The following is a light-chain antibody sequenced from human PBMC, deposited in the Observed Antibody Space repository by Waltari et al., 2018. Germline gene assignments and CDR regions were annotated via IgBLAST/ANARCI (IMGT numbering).Light chain of an antibody. CDR1: NSYVGNYDL. J-gene: IGLJ1*01. V-gene: IGLV2-23*02. CDR2: EVI. Sequence: QSALTQPASVSGTPGQSITIPCTGTNSYVGNYDLVSWYQQHPGKAPKLLIFEVIKRPSGVSSRFSGSKSGNTASLTISGLQAEDEADYYCCSYAGRGTYVFGSGTKVTVL. CDR3: CSYAGRGTYV.